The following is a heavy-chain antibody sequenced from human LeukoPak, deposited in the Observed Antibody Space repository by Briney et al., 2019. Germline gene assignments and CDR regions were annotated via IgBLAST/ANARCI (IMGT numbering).Heavy chain of an antibody. CDR1: GGSISSYY. D-gene: IGHD6-13*01. CDR3: ARLISRTSYSSSWKNYYFDY. V-gene: IGHV4-4*07. Sequence: SETLSLTCTVSGGSISSYYWSWIRQPAGKGLEWIGRIYTSGSTNYNPSLKSRVTISVDTSKNQFSLKLSSVTAADTAVYYCARLISRTSYSSSWKNYYFDYWGQGTLVTVSS. CDR2: IYTSGST. J-gene: IGHJ4*02.